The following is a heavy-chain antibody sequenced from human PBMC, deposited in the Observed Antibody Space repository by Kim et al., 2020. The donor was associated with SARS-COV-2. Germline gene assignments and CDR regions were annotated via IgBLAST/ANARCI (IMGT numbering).Heavy chain of an antibody. CDR3: EKDDFCSGTGC. D-gene: IGHD3-10*02. Sequence: GGSLRLSCAASGFTSDNYAMNWVRQAPGKGLEWVSGISSSGGSTYYADSVKGRFAISRDNSRNMMCLQMNSLRVEDTAVYYCEKDDFCSGTGCWGQGTLVTVSS. CDR1: GFTSDNYA. V-gene: IGHV3-23*01. CDR2: ISSSGGST. J-gene: IGHJ4*02.